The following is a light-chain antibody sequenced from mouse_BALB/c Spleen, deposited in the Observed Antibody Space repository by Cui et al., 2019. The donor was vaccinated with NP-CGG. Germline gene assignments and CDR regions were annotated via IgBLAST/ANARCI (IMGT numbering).Light chain of an antibody. CDR2: GTN. J-gene: IGLJ1*01. Sequence: QLVVLQDLAPTTSPGKTVTLTCRSSSGAVTTSNYANWVQEKPDHLFTGLIGGTNNRAPGVPARFSGSLIGDKAALTITGAQTEDEAIYFCALWYNNHWVFGGGTKLTVL. CDR1: SGAVTTSNY. CDR3: ALWYNNHWV. V-gene: IGLV1*01.